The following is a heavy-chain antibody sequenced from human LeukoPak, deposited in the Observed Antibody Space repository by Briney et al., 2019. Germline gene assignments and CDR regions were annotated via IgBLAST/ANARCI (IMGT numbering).Heavy chain of an antibody. CDR3: ARDRFDPHDGSVAHFFDY. D-gene: IGHD3-22*01. CDR1: GYTFTSYG. V-gene: IGHV1-18*01. CDR2: ISAYNGNT. J-gene: IGHJ4*02. Sequence: ASVKVSCKASGYTFTSYGISWVRQAPGQGLEWMGWISAYNGNTNYAQTLQGRVTMTTDTSTSTAYMELRSLRSDDTAVYYCARDRFDPHDGSVAHFFDYWGQGTLVTVSS.